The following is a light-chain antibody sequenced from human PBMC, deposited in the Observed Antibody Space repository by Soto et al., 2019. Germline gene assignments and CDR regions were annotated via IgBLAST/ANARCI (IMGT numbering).Light chain of an antibody. V-gene: IGLV2-11*01. J-gene: IGLJ1*01. CDR2: SVS. CDR3: CSYAGSYTYV. CDR1: SSDVGGHNY. Sequence: QAVLTQPRSLSGSPGQSITISCTGTSSDVGGHNYVSWYQQYPGKAPKLLLSSVSKRPSGVPDRFSGSKSGNTASLTISGLQAEDEADYYCCSYAGSYTYVFGTGTKV.